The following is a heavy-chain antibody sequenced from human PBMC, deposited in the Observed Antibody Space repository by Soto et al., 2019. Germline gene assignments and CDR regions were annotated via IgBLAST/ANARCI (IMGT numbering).Heavy chain of an antibody. V-gene: IGHV1-18*01. J-gene: IGHJ4*02. D-gene: IGHD3-3*01. CDR1: GYTFTSYG. CDR3: ARNVRFFGRPLTDLDY. Sequence: QVQLVQSGAEVKKPGASVKVSCKASGYTFTSYGISWVRQAPGQGLEWMGWISASNGNTNYAQKLQGRVTMTTDTSTSTAYMELRSLRSDDTAVYYCARNVRFFGRPLTDLDYWGQGTLVTVSS. CDR2: ISASNGNT.